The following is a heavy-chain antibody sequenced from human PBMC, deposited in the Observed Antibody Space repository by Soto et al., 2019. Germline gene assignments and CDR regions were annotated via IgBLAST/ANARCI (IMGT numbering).Heavy chain of an antibody. J-gene: IGHJ6*02. V-gene: IGHV4-61*01. CDR1: GGSLKSGSYS. CDR3: ARTATHHDHVDF. Sequence: LSLTCPVSGGSLKSGSYSWSWIRQPPGKGLEWIGEIYHSGSTNYNPSLKSRVTISVDTSKNQISLMLTSVTAADTAVYSCARTATHHDHVDFWG. D-gene: IGHD3-3*01. CDR2: IYHSGST.